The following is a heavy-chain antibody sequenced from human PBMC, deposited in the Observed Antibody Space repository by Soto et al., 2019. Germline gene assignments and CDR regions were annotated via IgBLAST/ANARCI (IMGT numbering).Heavy chain of an antibody. CDR3: ARDPSSSAMDA. CDR1: GFTFRSYS. Sequence: GGSLRLSCAASGFTFRSYSMNWVRQAPGKGLEWVSSISSSSSYIYYADSVKGRFTISRDNAKNSLYLQMNSLRAEDTAVYYCARDPSSSAMDAWGQGTTVTVSS. J-gene: IGHJ6*02. V-gene: IGHV3-21*01. CDR2: ISSSSSYI. D-gene: IGHD6-13*01.